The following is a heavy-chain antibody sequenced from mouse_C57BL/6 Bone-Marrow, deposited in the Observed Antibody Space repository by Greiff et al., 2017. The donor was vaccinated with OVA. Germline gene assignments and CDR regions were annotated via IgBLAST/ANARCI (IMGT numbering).Heavy chain of an antibody. CDR1: GYTFTSYW. D-gene: IGHD1-1*01. J-gene: IGHJ2*01. V-gene: IGHV1-64*01. Sequence: QVQLQQSGAELARPGASVKLSCKASGYTFTSYWMHWVKQRPGQGLEWIGMIHPNSGSTNYNEKFKSKATLTVDKSSSTAYMQLSSLTSEDSAVYYCARWFYGSSFYWGQGTTLTVSS. CDR2: IHPNSGST. CDR3: ARWFYGSSFY.